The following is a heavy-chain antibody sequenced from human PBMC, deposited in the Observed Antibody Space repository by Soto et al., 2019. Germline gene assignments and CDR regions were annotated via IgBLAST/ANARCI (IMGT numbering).Heavy chain of an antibody. CDR1: GYGFTTYG. D-gene: IGHD1-1*01. Sequence: QVHLVQSGAEVKKPGASVKVSCKGSGYGFTTYGITWVRQAPGQGLEWMAWISAHNGNTNYAQKLQGRVNVNRDTSTSTAYMELRSLRSDDTALYYCARGRYGDYWGQGALVTVSS. CDR3: ARGRYGDY. V-gene: IGHV1-18*01. J-gene: IGHJ4*02. CDR2: ISAHNGNT.